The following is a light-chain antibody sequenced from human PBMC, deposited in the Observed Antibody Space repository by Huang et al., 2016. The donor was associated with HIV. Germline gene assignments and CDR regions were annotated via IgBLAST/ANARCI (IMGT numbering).Light chain of an antibody. CDR1: QSISNY. CDR3: QQSYTTPDT. Sequence: DIQMTQSPSSLSASVGDRVTITCRASQSISNYLNWYQHKPGKAPKVLIYAASSLQSGFPSRFNGSGSGTVFTLTITSLQPEDFASYFCQQSYTTPDTFGQGTKLEIK. J-gene: IGKJ2*01. V-gene: IGKV1-39*01. CDR2: AAS.